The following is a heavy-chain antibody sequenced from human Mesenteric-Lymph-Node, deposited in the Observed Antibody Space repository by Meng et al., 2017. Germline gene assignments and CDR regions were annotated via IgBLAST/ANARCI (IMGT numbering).Heavy chain of an antibody. Sequence: SETLSLTCTVSGGSISSYYWSWIRQPPGKGLEWIGYIYYSGSTNYNPSLKSRVTISVDTSKNQFSLKLSSVTAADTAVYYCARSEDYGDPTDAFDIWGQGTMVT. J-gene: IGHJ3*02. CDR2: IYYSGST. D-gene: IGHD4-17*01. CDR1: GGSISSYY. V-gene: IGHV4-59*01. CDR3: ARSEDYGDPTDAFDI.